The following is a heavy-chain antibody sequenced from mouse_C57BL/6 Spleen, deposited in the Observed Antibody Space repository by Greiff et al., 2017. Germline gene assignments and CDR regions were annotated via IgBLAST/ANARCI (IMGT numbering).Heavy chain of an antibody. V-gene: IGHV1-54*01. CDR1: GYAITNSL. CDR3: ARSYYGNYGFAY. CDR2: IIPGSGGT. D-gene: IGHD2-10*01. Sequence: VQLQQSGAELVRPGTSVKVSCKASGYAITNSLIEWVKKRPGQCLEWIGVIIPGSGGTNDNEKFKGKATLTADKSSSTAYMQLSSLTSEDSAVYFCARSYYGNYGFAYWGQGTLVTVSA. J-gene: IGHJ3*01.